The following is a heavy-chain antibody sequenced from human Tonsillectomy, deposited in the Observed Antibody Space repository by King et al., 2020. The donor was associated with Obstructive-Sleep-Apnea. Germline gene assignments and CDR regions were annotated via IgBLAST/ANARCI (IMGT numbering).Heavy chain of an antibody. D-gene: IGHD2-2*01. CDR1: GFTFDDYA. Sequence: QLVESGGGFVQPGGSLRLSCAATGFTFDDYAMHWVRQAPGKGLEWVSGIFWNSGNTGYADSVKGRFTISRDNAKNSLYLQMNSLRAEDTALYYCVKEKQKYLGALDYWGQGTLVTVSS. V-gene: IGHV3-9*01. CDR2: IFWNSGNT. CDR3: VKEKQKYLGALDY. J-gene: IGHJ4*02.